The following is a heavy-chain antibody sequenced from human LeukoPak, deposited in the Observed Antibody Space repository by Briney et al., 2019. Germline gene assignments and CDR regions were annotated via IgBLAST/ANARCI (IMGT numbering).Heavy chain of an antibody. J-gene: IGHJ1*01. CDR1: GFTFSSYA. CDR2: ISSNGGST. Sequence: PGGSLRLSCSASGFTFSSYAMHWVRQAPGKGLEYVSAISSNGGSTYYADSVKGRFTISRDNSKNTLYHQMSSLRAEDTAVYYCVKHCGSSGDFGIQHWGQGTLVTVSS. V-gene: IGHV3-64D*09. D-gene: IGHD6-6*01. CDR3: VKHCGSSGDFGIQH.